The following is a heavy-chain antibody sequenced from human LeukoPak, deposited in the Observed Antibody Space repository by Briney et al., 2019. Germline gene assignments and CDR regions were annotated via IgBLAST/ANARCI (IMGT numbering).Heavy chain of an antibody. Sequence: GRSLRLSCAASGFTFSTYVFHWVRQAPGKGLEWVAVISYDGSEKYYADSVKGPFTISRDNSKNTLYLQMTSLRAEDTAVYYCAKEYCSTTNCLGDWGLGTLVTVSS. CDR3: AKEYCSTTNCLGD. CDR2: ISYDGSEK. J-gene: IGHJ4*02. D-gene: IGHD2-2*01. CDR1: GFTFSTYV. V-gene: IGHV3-30*18.